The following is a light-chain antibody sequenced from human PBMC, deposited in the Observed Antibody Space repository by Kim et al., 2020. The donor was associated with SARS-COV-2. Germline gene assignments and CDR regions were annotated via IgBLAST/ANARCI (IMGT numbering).Light chain of an antibody. V-gene: IGKV3-11*01. CDR1: QRVDNY. J-gene: IGKJ1*01. CDR3: QQRRDWPT. Sequence: SLSPGERATLSYRASQRVDNYLAWYQHKPGQAPRLLIFDASNRATDIPARFSGSGSGTDFTLTISNLQPEDFAVYFCQQRRDWPTFGQGTKVDIK. CDR2: DAS.